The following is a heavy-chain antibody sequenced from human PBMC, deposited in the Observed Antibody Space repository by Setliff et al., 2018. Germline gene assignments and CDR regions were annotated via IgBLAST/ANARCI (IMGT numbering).Heavy chain of an antibody. CDR1: GGIFNSFS. Sequence: SVKVSCKASGGIFNSFSITWVRQAPGQGLEWMGRTIPLFETTNYVEKFQGRVTITADKSTSTAYMELSRLTSEDTAVYYCALEYSNSSPTVYYYMDVWGKGTTVTVSS. D-gene: IGHD6-6*01. CDR3: ALEYSNSSPTVYYYMDV. V-gene: IGHV1-69*06. CDR2: TIPLFETT. J-gene: IGHJ6*03.